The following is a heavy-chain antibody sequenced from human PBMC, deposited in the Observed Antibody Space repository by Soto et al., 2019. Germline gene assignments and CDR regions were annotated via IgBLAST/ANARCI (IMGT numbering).Heavy chain of an antibody. CDR3: ARHPRGAAQSYYYGMDV. Sequence: PSETLSLTCTVSGGSISSGGYYWSWIRQHPGKGLEWIGYIYYSGSTYYNPSLKSRVTISVDTSKNQFSLRLNSVTAADTALYYCARHPRGAAQSYYYGMDVWGQGTTVTVSS. CDR2: IYYSGST. V-gene: IGHV4-31*03. D-gene: IGHD3-10*01. J-gene: IGHJ6*02. CDR1: GGSISSGGYY.